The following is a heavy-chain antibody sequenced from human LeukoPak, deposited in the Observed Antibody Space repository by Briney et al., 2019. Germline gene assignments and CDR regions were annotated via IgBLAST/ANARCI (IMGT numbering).Heavy chain of an antibody. CDR1: GGSISSYY. D-gene: IGHD5-18*01. Sequence: SSETLSLTXTVSGGSISSYYWSWIRQPPGKGLEWIGYIYYSGSTNYNPSLKSRVTISVDTSKNQFSLKLSSVTAADTAVYYCARSTWIQLWLLDYWGQGTLVTVSS. J-gene: IGHJ4*02. CDR3: ARSTWIQLWLLDY. CDR2: IYYSGST. V-gene: IGHV4-59*01.